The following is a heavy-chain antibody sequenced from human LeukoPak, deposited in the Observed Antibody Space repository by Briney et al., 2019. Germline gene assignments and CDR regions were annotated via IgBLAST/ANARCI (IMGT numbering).Heavy chain of an antibody. J-gene: IGHJ4*02. V-gene: IGHV3-21*01. CDR3: ASGSRDGYNDY. Sequence: GGSLRLYCAASGFTFSSYSMNWVRQAPGKGLEWVSSISSSSSYIYYADSVKGRFTISRDNAKNSLYLQMNSLRAEDTAVYYCASGSRDGYNDYWGQGTLVTVSS. CDR2: ISSSSSYI. D-gene: IGHD5-24*01. CDR1: GFTFSSYS.